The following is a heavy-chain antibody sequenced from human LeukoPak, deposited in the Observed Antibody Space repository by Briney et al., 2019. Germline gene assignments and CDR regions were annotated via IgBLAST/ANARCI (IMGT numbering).Heavy chain of an antibody. Sequence: SETLSLTCSVSGYSISSGNYWGWIRQPPGKGLEWIGSIYHSGSTYYNPSLKSRVTISVDTSKNQFSLKLNSVTATDTAVYYCARARSSYGYGDAFDIWGQGTMVTVSS. V-gene: IGHV4-38-2*02. CDR1: GYSISSGNY. CDR3: ARARSSYGYGDAFDI. J-gene: IGHJ3*02. CDR2: IYHSGST. D-gene: IGHD5-18*01.